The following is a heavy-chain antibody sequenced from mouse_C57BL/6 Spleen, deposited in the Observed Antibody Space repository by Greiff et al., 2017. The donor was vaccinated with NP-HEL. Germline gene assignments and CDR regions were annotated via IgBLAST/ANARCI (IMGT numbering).Heavy chain of an antibody. J-gene: IGHJ3*01. Sequence: DVHLVESGGGLVKPGGSLKLSCAASGFTFSSYAMSWVRQTPEKRLEWVATISDGGSYTYYPDNVKGRFTISRDNAKNNLYLQMSHLKSEDTAMYYCARRLSSGGFAYWGQGTLVTVSA. D-gene: IGHD3-2*02. V-gene: IGHV5-4*03. CDR1: GFTFSSYA. CDR3: ARRLSSGGFAY. CDR2: ISDGGSYT.